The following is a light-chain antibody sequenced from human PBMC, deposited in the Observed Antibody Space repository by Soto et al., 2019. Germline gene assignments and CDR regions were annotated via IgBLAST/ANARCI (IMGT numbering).Light chain of an antibody. CDR2: YDS. J-gene: IGLJ1*01. V-gene: IGLV3-21*04. CDR1: GIGSKS. Sequence: SSELTQPPSVSVAPGKTARITYGGNGIGSKSVHWYQHKAGQAPVLVIYYDSDRPSGIPERFSGSSAGNTATLTISSVEAGDEADYYCQVWDTTSRHVVFGTGTKVTVL. CDR3: QVWDTTSRHVV.